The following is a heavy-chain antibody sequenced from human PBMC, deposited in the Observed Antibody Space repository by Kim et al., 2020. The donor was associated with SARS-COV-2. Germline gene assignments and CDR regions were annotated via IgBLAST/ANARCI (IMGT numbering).Heavy chain of an antibody. Sequence: SETLSLTCTVSGSSISSYYWSWIRQPPGKGLEWINYIYYSGTTESNPSLKSRVTISADTSKNQFSLRLSSVTAADTAVYYCARHGGRTIDHWYFDLWGRG. CDR1: GSSISSYY. V-gene: IGHV4-59*08. CDR2: IYYSGTT. D-gene: IGHD1-26*01. CDR3: ARHGGRTIDHWYFDL. J-gene: IGHJ2*01.